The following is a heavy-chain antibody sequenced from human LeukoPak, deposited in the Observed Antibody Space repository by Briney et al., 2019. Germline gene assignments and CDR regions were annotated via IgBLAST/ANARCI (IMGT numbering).Heavy chain of an antibody. CDR3: ARGRSSGWYHD. D-gene: IGHD6-19*01. V-gene: IGHV4-34*01. CDR2: INHSGST. J-gene: IGHJ4*02. CDR1: GGSFSGYY. Sequence: PSETLSLTCAVYGGSFSGYYWSWIRQPPGKGLEWIGEINHSGSTNYNPSLKSRVTISVDTSKNQFSLKLSSVTAADTAVYYCARGRSSGWYHDWGQGTLVTVSS.